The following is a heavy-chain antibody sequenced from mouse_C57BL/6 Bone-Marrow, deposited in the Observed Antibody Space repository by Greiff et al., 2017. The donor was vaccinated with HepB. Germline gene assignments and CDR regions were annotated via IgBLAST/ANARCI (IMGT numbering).Heavy chain of an antibody. CDR1: GFTFNTYA. CDR3: VRGHFAY. Sequence: EAGGGLVQPKGSLKLSCAASGFTFNTYAMHWVRQAPGKGLEWVARRRSKSSNYATYYADSVKDRFTISRDDSQSMLYLQMNNLKTEDTAMYYCVRGHFAYWGQGTLVTVSA. J-gene: IGHJ3*01. CDR2: RRSKSSNYAT. V-gene: IGHV10-3*01.